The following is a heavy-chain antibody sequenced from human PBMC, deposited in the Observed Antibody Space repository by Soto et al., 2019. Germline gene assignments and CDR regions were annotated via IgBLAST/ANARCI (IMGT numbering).Heavy chain of an antibody. D-gene: IGHD6-13*01. V-gene: IGHV1-18*01. CDR2: ISAYNGNT. J-gene: IGHJ6*02. CDR1: GYTFTSYG. Sequence: GASVKVSCKASGYTFTSYGISWVRQAPGQGLEWMGWISAYNGNTNYAQKLQGRVTMTTDTSTSTAYMELRSLRSDDTAVYYCAREVSSSSWYVPATYGMDVWGQGTTVTVSS. CDR3: AREVSSSSWYVPATYGMDV.